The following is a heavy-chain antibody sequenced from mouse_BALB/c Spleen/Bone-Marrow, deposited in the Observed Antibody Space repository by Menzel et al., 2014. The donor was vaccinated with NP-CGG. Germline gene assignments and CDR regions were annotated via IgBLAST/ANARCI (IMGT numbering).Heavy chain of an antibody. D-gene: IGHD2-3*01. J-gene: IGHJ3*01. V-gene: IGHV1-7*01. CDR1: GHTFTSYW. CDR2: INPSTGYT. CDR3: ARYDGYEAY. Sequence: QVQVKQSGAELAKPGASVKMSCKASGHTFTSYWMHWVKPRPGQGLEWIGYINPSTGYTEYNQKFKDKATLTADKSSSTAYMQLSSLTSEDSAVYYCARYDGYEAYWGQGTLVTVSA.